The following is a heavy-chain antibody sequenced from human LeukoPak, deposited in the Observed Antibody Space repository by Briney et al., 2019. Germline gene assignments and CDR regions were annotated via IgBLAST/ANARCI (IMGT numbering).Heavy chain of an antibody. D-gene: IGHD5-12*01. J-gene: IGHJ4*02. Sequence: GGSLRLSCAVSGFTFSSYAMSWVRQAPGKGLEWVSAISGSGGSTYYADSVKGRFTISRDNPKNTLYLQMNSLRAEDTAVYYCAKDYSGYDPALLDYWGQGTLVTVSS. CDR2: ISGSGGST. V-gene: IGHV3-23*01. CDR1: GFTFSSYA. CDR3: AKDYSGYDPALLDY.